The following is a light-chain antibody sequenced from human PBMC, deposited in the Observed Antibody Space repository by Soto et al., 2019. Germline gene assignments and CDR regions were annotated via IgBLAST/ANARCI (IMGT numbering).Light chain of an antibody. J-gene: IGLJ1*01. CDR3: SSYTSSSTLQYV. V-gene: IGLV2-14*01. CDR2: DVS. CDR1: SSDVGGYNY. Sequence: QSALTQPASLSGSPGQSITISCTGTSSDVGGYNYVSWYQQHPGKAHKLMIYDVSNRPSGVSNRFSGSKSVNTASLTISGLQAEDEADYYCSSYTSSSTLQYVFVTGTKVPVL.